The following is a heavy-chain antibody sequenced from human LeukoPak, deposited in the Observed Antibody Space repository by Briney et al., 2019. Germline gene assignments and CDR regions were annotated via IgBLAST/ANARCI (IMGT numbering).Heavy chain of an antibody. V-gene: IGHV3-66*01. Sequence: GRSLRLSCAASGFTVSSNYMSWVRQAPGKGLEWVSVIYSGGSTYYADSVKGRFTISRDNSKNTLYLQMNSLRAEDTAVYYCARGVQYCSSTSCTVALDYWGQGTLVTVSS. J-gene: IGHJ4*02. CDR2: IYSGGST. CDR3: ARGVQYCSSTSCTVALDY. D-gene: IGHD2-2*01. CDR1: GFTVSSNY.